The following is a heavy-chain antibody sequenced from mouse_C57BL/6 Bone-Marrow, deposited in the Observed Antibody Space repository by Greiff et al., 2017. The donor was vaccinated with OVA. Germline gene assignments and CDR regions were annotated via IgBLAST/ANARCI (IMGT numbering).Heavy chain of an antibody. CDR1: GYTFTSYW. V-gene: IGHV1-59*01. Sequence: VQLQQPGAEMVRPGTSVKLSCKASGYTFTSYWMHWVKQRPGQGLEWIGVIDPSDSYTNYNQKFKGKATLTVDTSSSPAYMQLSSLTSEDSAVYYCALFITTVVDYWGQGTTLTGSS. J-gene: IGHJ2*01. CDR3: ALFITTVVDY. CDR2: IDPSDSYT. D-gene: IGHD1-1*01.